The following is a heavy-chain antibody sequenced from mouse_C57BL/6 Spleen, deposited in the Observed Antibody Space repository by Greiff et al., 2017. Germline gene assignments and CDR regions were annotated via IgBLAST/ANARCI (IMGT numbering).Heavy chain of an antibody. D-gene: IGHD4-1*01. CDR1: GYTFTDYE. J-gene: IGHJ1*03. Sequence: VQLQQSGAELVRPGASVTLSCKSSGYTFTDYEMHWVKQTPVHGLEWIGAMDPETGGTAYNQKFKGKAILTADKSSSTAYMALRSLTSEDSAVYYCTRGELGHWYYDVWGTGTTVTVSS. V-gene: IGHV1-15*01. CDR2: MDPETGGT. CDR3: TRGELGHWYYDV.